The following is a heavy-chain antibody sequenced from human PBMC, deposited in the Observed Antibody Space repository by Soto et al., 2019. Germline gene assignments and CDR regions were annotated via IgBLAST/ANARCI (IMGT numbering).Heavy chain of an antibody. CDR3: GRGRYDFWSGYLYYYYYYMDV. Sequence: ASVKVSCKASGYTFTSYDINWVRQATGQGLEWMGWMNPNSGNTGYAQKFQGRVTMTRNTSISTAYMELSSLRSEDTAVYYCGRGRYDFWSGYLYYYYYYMDVWGKGTTVTVSS. CDR1: GYTFTSYD. J-gene: IGHJ6*03. CDR2: MNPNSGNT. D-gene: IGHD3-3*01. V-gene: IGHV1-8*01.